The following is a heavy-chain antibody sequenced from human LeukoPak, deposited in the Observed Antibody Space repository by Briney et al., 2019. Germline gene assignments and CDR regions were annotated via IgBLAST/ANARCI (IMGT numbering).Heavy chain of an antibody. CDR2: INHSGST. CDR1: GGSFSGYY. Sequence: PSETLSLTCAVYGGSFSGYYWSWIRQPPGKGPEWIGEINHSGSTNYNPSLKSRVTISVDTSKNQFSLKLSSVTAADTAVYYCARYCSGGSCRGWYFDLWGRGTLVTVSS. D-gene: IGHD2-15*01. CDR3: ARYCSGGSCRGWYFDL. V-gene: IGHV4-34*01. J-gene: IGHJ2*01.